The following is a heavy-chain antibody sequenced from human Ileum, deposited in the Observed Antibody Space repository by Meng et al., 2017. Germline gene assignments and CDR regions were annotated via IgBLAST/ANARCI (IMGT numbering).Heavy chain of an antibody. CDR1: GFTFSDYF. CDR2: ISSSGGGI. Sequence: QVQLIQSGGGLVKPGWSLRLSCSASGFTFSDYFMSWIRQAPGEGLEWLSYISSSGGGIAYADSVKGRFTASRDNSKNALYLQMDSLRAEDTAVYYCARGTTYCNAVKCAYDPWGQGTLVTVSS. J-gene: IGHJ5*02. V-gene: IGHV3-11*01. D-gene: IGHD2/OR15-2a*01. CDR3: ARGTTYCNAVKCAYDP.